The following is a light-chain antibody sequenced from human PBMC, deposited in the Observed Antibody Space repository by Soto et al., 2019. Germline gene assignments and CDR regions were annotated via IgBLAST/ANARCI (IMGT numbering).Light chain of an antibody. CDR3: QQRSNLVT. J-gene: IGKJ4*01. CDR2: DAS. Sequence: EILLTQSPATLSLSPGERATLSCRASQSVGSSLAWYQQKPGQAPRLLIYDASNRAAGIPARFSGSGSGTYFTLTISSLEPEDFAVYYCQQRSNLVTFGGGTKVEIK. CDR1: QSVGSS. V-gene: IGKV3-11*01.